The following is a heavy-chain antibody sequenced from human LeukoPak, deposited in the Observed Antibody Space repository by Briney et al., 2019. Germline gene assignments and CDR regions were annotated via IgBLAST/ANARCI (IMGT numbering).Heavy chain of an antibody. J-gene: IGHJ4*02. D-gene: IGHD3-16*01. V-gene: IGHV3-53*01. Sequence: GGSLRLSCAASGFTVSSNYMSWVRQAPGKGLEWVSLIYSGGVTYYADSVKGRFIISRDNSKNTLFLQMNSLRAEDTAVYYCAREFEAPGFWALDYWGQGTLVTASS. CDR3: AREFEAPGFWALDY. CDR2: IYSGGVT. CDR1: GFTVSSNY.